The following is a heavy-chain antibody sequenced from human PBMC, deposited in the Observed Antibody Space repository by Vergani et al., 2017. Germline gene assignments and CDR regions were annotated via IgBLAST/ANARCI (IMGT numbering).Heavy chain of an antibody. CDR2: IYWNDDK. V-gene: IGHV2-5*04. CDR1: GFSLNTRGVS. Sequence: QITLKESGPTLVKPTQTLTLTCTFSGFSLNTRGVSVAWIRQPPGKALDWPALIYWNDDKHYSPSLNNRVTITKDTSKNQVVLTMTNMDYVDTGTYYCVYRKTGCGTTGCFYPFYYYYMDVWGKGTTVTVSS. J-gene: IGHJ6*03. CDR3: VYRKTGCGTTGCFYPFYYYYMDV. D-gene: IGHD1-7*01.